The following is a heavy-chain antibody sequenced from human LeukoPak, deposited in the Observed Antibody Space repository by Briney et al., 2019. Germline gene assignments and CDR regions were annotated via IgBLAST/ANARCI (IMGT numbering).Heavy chain of an antibody. D-gene: IGHD6-13*01. Sequence: PSETLSLTFTVSGGSISSYYWSWIRQPPGKGLEWIGYIYYSGSTNYNPSLKSRVTLSVDTSKNQFSLKLSSVTAADTAVYYCARGPSSSLGAFDIWGQGTMVTVSS. V-gene: IGHV4-59*01. CDR2: IYYSGST. J-gene: IGHJ3*02. CDR1: GGSISSYY. CDR3: ARGPSSSLGAFDI.